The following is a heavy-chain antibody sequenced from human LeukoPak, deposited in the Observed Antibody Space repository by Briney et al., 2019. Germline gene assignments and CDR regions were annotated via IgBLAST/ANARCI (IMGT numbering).Heavy chain of an antibody. CDR2: INSDGSST. CDR1: GFTFSSYW. CDR3: ARDRSFYGDSYYGMDV. Sequence: GGSLRLSCAASGFTFSSYWMHWVRQAPGKGLVWVSRINSDGSSTSYADSVKGRFTISRDNAKNTLYLQMNSLRAADTAVYYCARDRSFYGDSYYGMDVWGQGTTVTVSS. D-gene: IGHD4-17*01. J-gene: IGHJ6*02. V-gene: IGHV3-74*01.